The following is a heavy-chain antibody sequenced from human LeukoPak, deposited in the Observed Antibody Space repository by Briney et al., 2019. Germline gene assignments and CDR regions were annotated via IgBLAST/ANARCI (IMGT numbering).Heavy chain of an antibody. D-gene: IGHD4-23*01. CDR3: ARKEEDYGGNSHFQH. CDR2: IYPGDSDT. J-gene: IGHJ1*01. Sequence: GESLKISCKASGYRFTSYWIGWVRQMPGKGLEWMGIIYPGDSDTRYSPSFQGQVTISADKSISTAYLQWSSLKASDTAMYYCARKEEDYGGNSHFQHWGQGTLVTVSS. CDR1: GYRFTSYW. V-gene: IGHV5-51*01.